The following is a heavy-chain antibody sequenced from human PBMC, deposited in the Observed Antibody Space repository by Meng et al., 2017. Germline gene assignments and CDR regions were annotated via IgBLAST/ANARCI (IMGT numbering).Heavy chain of an antibody. V-gene: IGHV4-34*01. CDR1: GGSFSCYY. Sequence: QVQLVQWGAGPLKPSETLSLTCAGYGGSFSCYYWSWIRQPPGKGLEWIGEINHSGSTNYNPSLKSRVTISVDTSKNQFSLKLSSVTAADTAVYYCAERGYSYVNWFDPWGQGTLVTVSS. J-gene: IGHJ5*02. CDR3: AERGYSYVNWFDP. CDR2: INHSGST. D-gene: IGHD5-18*01.